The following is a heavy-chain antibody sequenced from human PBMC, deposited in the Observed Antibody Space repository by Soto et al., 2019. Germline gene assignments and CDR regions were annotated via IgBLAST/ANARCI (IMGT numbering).Heavy chain of an antibody. CDR3: ARHSDCSGGSCYSEYFAVGNWFDP. D-gene: IGHD2-15*01. Sequence: SETLSLTCTVSGGSISSGRYYWGWIRQPPGKGLEWIGSIYYSGSTYSNPSLKSRVTIFVDTSKNQFSRRLGSVTAADTAVYYCARHSDCSGGSCYSEYFAVGNWFDPWGQGTLVTVSS. J-gene: IGHJ5*02. CDR1: GGSISSGRYY. V-gene: IGHV4-39*01. CDR2: IYYSGST.